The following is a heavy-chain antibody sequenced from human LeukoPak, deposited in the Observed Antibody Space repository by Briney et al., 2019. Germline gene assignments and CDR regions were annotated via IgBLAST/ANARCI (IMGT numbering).Heavy chain of an antibody. CDR2: ISSSSSYI. D-gene: IGHD3-22*01. Sequence: GGSLRLSCAASGFTFSSYSMNWVRQAPGQGLEWVSSISSSSSYIYYADSVKGRFTISRDNAKNSLYLQMNSLRAEDTAVYYCAREGDSSGYYNFVYWGKGALVIVSS. CDR3: AREGDSSGYYNFVY. V-gene: IGHV3-21*01. CDR1: GFTFSSYS. J-gene: IGHJ4*02.